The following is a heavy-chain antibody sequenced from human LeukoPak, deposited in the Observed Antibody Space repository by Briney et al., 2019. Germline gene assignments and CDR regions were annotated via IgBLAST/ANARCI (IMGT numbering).Heavy chain of an antibody. CDR3: ARAAATRGWFDR. CDR1: GYTLTSSD. V-gene: IGHV1-8*03. Sequence: GASVKVSCKASGYTLTSSDINWVPQATGQALEWMGWMNPKSGNTVYAQKFQGRVTITRNTSIGTACMELSSLRSEDTAVYYCARAAATRGWFDRWGQGTLVTVSS. CDR2: MNPKSGNT. D-gene: IGHD2-15*01. J-gene: IGHJ5*02.